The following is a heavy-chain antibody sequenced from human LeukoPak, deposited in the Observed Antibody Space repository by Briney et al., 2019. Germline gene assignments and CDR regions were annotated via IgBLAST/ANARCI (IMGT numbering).Heavy chain of an antibody. CDR1: GGSISSYY. D-gene: IGHD2-15*01. Sequence: SETLSLTCTVSGGSISSYYWSWIRQPPGKGLEWIGYIYYSGSTNYNPSLKSRVTISVDTSKNQFSLKLSSVTAADTAVYYCARGGYCSGGSCGWFDPWGQGTLVTVSS. V-gene: IGHV4-59*12. CDR3: ARGGYCSGGSCGWFDP. J-gene: IGHJ5*02. CDR2: IYYSGST.